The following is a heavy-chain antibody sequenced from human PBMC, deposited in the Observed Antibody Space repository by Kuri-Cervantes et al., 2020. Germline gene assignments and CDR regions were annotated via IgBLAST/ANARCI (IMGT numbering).Heavy chain of an antibody. V-gene: IGHV3-30-3*01. Sequence: GESLKISCAASGFTFSSYAMHWVRQAPGKGLEWVAVISYDGSNKYYADSVKGRFTISRDNSKNTLYLQMNSLRAGDTAVYYCAKGFELLYYYYGMDVWGQGTTVTVSS. CDR2: ISYDGSNK. D-gene: IGHD1-26*01. CDR1: GFTFSSYA. CDR3: AKGFELLYYYYGMDV. J-gene: IGHJ6*02.